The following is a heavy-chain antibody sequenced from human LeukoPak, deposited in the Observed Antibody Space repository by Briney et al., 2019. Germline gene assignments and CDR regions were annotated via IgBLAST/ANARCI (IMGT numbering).Heavy chain of an antibody. CDR2: IYYSGST. D-gene: IGHD3-22*01. Sequence: SQTLSLTCTVSGGSISSGDYYWSWIRQPPGEGLEWIGYIYYSGSTYYNPSLKSRVTISVDTSKNQFSLKLSSVTAADTAVYYCARDVPYYDSSGYYPYYFDYWGQGTLVTVSS. V-gene: IGHV4-30-4*01. CDR3: ARDVPYYDSSGYYPYYFDY. J-gene: IGHJ4*02. CDR1: GGSISSGDYY.